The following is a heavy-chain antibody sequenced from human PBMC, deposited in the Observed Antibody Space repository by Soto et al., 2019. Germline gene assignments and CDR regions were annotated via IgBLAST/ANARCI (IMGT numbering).Heavy chain of an antibody. J-gene: IGHJ5*02. CDR3: ATGPFRFLEGTQSYNSFDP. CDR2: IIPMFGTA. Sequence: HVQLVQSGTEVKRPGSSVNVSCKASGGTFSSYAVSWVRQAPGQGLEWMGGIIPMFGTANYAPNFQDRVTITADASTSIAYMDLSRLRSEDTAVYYCATGPFRFLEGTQSYNSFDPWGQGTLVIFTS. V-gene: IGHV1-69*12. D-gene: IGHD3-3*01. CDR1: GGTFSSYA.